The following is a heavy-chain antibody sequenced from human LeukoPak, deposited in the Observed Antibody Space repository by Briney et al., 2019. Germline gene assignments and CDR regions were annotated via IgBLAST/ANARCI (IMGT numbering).Heavy chain of an antibody. CDR2: ISGSGGST. V-gene: IGHV3-23*01. CDR1: GFTFSSYA. J-gene: IGHJ4*02. Sequence: PGGSLRLSCAASGFTFSSYAMSWVRQAPGKGLEWVSAISGSGGSTYYADSVKGRFTISRDNSKNTLYLQMNSLRAEDTAVYYCARAYHDFWSGYYTPFDYWGQGTLVTVSS. D-gene: IGHD3-3*01. CDR3: ARAYHDFWSGYYTPFDY.